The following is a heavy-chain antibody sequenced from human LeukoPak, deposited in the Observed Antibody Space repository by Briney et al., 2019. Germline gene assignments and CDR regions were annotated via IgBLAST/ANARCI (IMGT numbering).Heavy chain of an antibody. J-gene: IGHJ5*02. CDR1: GFTFSSYS. CDR2: ISSSSSYI. D-gene: IGHD3-22*01. Sequence: PGGSLRLSCAASGFTFSSYSMNWVRQAPGKGLEWVSSISSSSSYIYYADSVKGRFTISRDNAKNSLYLQMNSLRAEDTAVYYCARPQYHYDSSGYSAWGQGTLVTVSS. V-gene: IGHV3-21*01. CDR3: ARPQYHYDSSGYSA.